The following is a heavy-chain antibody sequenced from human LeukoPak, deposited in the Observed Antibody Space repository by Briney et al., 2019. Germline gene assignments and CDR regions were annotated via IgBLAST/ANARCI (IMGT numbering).Heavy chain of an antibody. CDR2: IYYSGST. D-gene: IGHD3-22*01. Sequence: PSETLSLTCTVSGGSISSYYWSWIRQPPGKGLEWIGYIYYSGSTNYNPSLKSRVTISVDTSKNQFSLKLSSVTAADTAVYYCARVATYYYDSSGYYYLDYWGQGTLVTVSS. V-gene: IGHV4-59*01. CDR3: ARVATYYYDSSGYYYLDY. J-gene: IGHJ4*02. CDR1: GGSISSYY.